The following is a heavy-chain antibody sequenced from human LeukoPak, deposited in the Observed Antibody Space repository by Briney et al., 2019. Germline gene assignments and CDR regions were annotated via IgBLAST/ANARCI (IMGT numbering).Heavy chain of an antibody. Sequence: GGSLRLSCAASGFTFSSYGMHWVRQAPGKGLVWVAFIRYDGSNKYYADSVKGRFTISRDNSKNTLYLQMNSLRAEDTAVYYCAKELSYYYDSSGYSPLDYWGQGTLVTVSS. CDR3: AKELSYYYDSSGYSPLDY. CDR2: IRYDGSNK. V-gene: IGHV3-30*02. CDR1: GFTFSSYG. D-gene: IGHD3-22*01. J-gene: IGHJ4*02.